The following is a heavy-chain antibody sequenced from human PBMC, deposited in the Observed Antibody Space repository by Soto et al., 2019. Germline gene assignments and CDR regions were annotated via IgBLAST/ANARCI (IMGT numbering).Heavy chain of an antibody. CDR3: ASSYGSGRAFDI. V-gene: IGHV4-59*01. CDR2: IYYSGST. Sequence: PSETLSLTCTVSGGSISSYYWSWIRQPPGKGLEWTGYIYYSGSTNYNPSLKSRVTISVDTSKNQFSLKLSSVTAADTAVYYCASSYGSGRAFDIWGQGTMVTVSS. D-gene: IGHD3-10*01. CDR1: GGSISSYY. J-gene: IGHJ3*02.